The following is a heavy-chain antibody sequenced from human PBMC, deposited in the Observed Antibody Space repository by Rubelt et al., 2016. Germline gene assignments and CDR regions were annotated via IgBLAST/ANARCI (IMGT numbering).Heavy chain of an antibody. CDR2: GST. CDR3: ARGGGRFLEWLANGHYYYYMDV. V-gene: IGHV4-39*01. Sequence: GSTYYNPSLKSRVTISVDTSKNQFSLKLSSVTAADTAVYYCARGGGRFLEWLANGHYYYYMDVWGKGTTVTVSS. D-gene: IGHD3-3*01. J-gene: IGHJ6*03.